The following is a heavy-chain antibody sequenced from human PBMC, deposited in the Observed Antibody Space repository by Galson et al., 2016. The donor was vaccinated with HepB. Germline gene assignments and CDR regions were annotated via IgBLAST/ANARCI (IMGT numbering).Heavy chain of an antibody. V-gene: IGHV4-4*02. D-gene: IGHD1-26*01. J-gene: IGHJ3*02. CDR3: ARGTVGATHDAFDI. CDR2: IYHSGGT. Sequence: SETLSLTCAVSGGSISSSNWWTWVRQPPGMRLEWIGEIYHSGGTNYSPSLKSRVTISVDKSKNQFSLSLSSVTAADTAVYFCARGTVGATHDAFDIWGQGTMVTVSS. CDR1: GGSISSSNW.